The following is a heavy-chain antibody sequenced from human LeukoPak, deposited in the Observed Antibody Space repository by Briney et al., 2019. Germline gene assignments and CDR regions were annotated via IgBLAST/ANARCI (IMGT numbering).Heavy chain of an antibody. CDR1: GFTFSNYA. V-gene: IGHV3-30*04. CDR3: ARGNYDSSGYYSLSGAAFDI. D-gene: IGHD3-22*01. CDR2: ISYDGSNK. J-gene: IGHJ3*02. Sequence: GGSLRLSCASSGFTFSNYAMHWVRQAPGKGLQWVALISYDGSNKYYADSVKGRFTISRDNSKNTLYLQMNSLRAEDTAVYYCARGNYDSSGYYSLSGAAFDIWGQGTMVTVSS.